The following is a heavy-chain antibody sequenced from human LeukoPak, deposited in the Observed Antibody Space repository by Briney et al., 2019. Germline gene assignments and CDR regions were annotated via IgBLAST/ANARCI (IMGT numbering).Heavy chain of an antibody. Sequence: SVKVSCKASGGTFSSYAISRVRQAPGQGLEWMGGIIPIFGTANYAQKFQGRVTITADESTNTAYMELSSLRSEDTAVYYCARDGSYYDFWSGPYTAAGWFDPWGQGTLVTVSS. V-gene: IGHV1-69*13. J-gene: IGHJ5*02. D-gene: IGHD3-3*01. CDR2: IIPIFGTA. CDR1: GGTFSSYA. CDR3: ARDGSYYDFWSGPYTAAGWFDP.